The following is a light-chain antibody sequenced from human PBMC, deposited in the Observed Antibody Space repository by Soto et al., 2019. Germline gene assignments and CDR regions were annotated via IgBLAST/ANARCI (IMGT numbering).Light chain of an antibody. CDR1: QSVSSN. V-gene: IGKV3-15*01. Sequence: EIVMTQSPAPLSVSPGERATLSCRASQSVSSNLAWYQQKPGQAPRLLIYGASTRATGIPARFSGSGSGTEFTLTISSLQPDDFATYYCQHYNSYSEAFGQGTKVDIK. J-gene: IGKJ1*01. CDR3: QHYNSYSEA. CDR2: GAS.